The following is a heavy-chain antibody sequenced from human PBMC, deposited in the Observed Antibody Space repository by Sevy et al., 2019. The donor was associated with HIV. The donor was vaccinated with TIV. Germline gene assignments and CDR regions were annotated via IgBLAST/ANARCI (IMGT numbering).Heavy chain of an antibody. CDR2: ISGSGTRT. CDR3: GKGGGGHYDPDEIGYYFYYYNMDV. D-gene: IGHD3-22*01. Sequence: GGSLRLSCAVSGFSFDSYGMTWVRQAPGKGLEWVSGISGSGTRTYYADSVKGRFIISRDNSKNTLYLQMNSLRSEDTAIYYRGKGGGGHYDPDEIGYYFYYYNMDVWGKGTTVTVSS. CDR1: GFSFDSYG. J-gene: IGHJ6*03. V-gene: IGHV3-23*01.